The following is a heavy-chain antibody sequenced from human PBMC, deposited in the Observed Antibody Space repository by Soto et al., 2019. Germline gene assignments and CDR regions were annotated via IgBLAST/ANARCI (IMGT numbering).Heavy chain of an antibody. D-gene: IGHD2-15*01. V-gene: IGHV3-21*02. CDR2: ISSSTGYT. CDR1: GFTFSSYS. CDR3: ARDRGCSGGSCYSKGMDV. J-gene: IGHJ6*02. Sequence: EVQLVESGGGLVKPGGSLRLSCAASGFTFSSYSMNWVRQAPGKGLEWVSYISSSTGYTYYADSVKGRFTISRDNAKNSRYLQMNSLRAEDTAVYYCARDRGCSGGSCYSKGMDVWGQGTTVTVSS.